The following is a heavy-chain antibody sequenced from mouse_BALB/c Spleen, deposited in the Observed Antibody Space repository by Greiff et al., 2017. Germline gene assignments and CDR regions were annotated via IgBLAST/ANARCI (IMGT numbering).Heavy chain of an antibody. Sequence: VQLQQSGGGLVQPGGSRKLSCAASGFTFSSFGMHWVRQAPEKGLEWVAYISSGSSTIYYADTVKGRFTISRDNPKNTLFLQMTSLRSEDTAMYYCARSPDYYGSSPAWFAYWGQGTLVTVSA. J-gene: IGHJ3*01. V-gene: IGHV5-17*02. CDR3: ARSPDYYGSSPAWFAY. D-gene: IGHD1-1*01. CDR2: ISSGSSTI. CDR1: GFTFSSFG.